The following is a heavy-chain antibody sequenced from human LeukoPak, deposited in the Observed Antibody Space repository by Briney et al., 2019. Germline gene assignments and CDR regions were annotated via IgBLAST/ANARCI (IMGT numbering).Heavy chain of an antibody. V-gene: IGHV1-18*01. D-gene: IGHD4-17*01. J-gene: IGHJ2*01. CDR3: ARDFHGDYNSDL. Sequence: ASVKVSCKASGYTFTNYGISWVRQAPGHGLEWMGWISAYNGKTNYAQKLQGRVTMTTDTSTSTAYMELRSLSSDDTAVYYCARDFHGDYNSDLWGRGTLVTVSS. CDR1: GYTFTNYG. CDR2: ISAYNGKT.